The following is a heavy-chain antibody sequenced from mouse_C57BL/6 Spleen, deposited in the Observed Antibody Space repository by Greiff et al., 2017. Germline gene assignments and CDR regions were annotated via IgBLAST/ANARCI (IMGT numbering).Heavy chain of an antibody. Sequence: EVQLQQSGPELVKPGASVKISCTASGYSFTGYYMNWVKQSPEKSLEWIGKINPSTGGTTYNQKFKAKATLPVDKSSITAYMQLKSLTSEDSAFYCCASFTMRYFDYWGQGTSLTVSS. CDR3: ASFTMRYFDY. D-gene: IGHD1-1*02. V-gene: IGHV1-42*01. CDR2: INPSTGGT. CDR1: GYSFTGYY. J-gene: IGHJ2*02.